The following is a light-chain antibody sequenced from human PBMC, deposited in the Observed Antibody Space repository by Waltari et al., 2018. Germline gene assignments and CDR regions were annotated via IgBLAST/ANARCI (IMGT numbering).Light chain of an antibody. V-gene: IGKV1-39*01. Sequence: DIQMTQSPSSLSASVGDRVTITRRASQSINSYPNWYQQKPGKAPKLLIYAESTLQNGVPSRFSGSGSGTDFTLTISSLQPEDFATYYCQQTYSNKPITFGQGTRLEIK. CDR1: QSINSY. J-gene: IGKJ5*01. CDR2: AES. CDR3: QQTYSNKPIT.